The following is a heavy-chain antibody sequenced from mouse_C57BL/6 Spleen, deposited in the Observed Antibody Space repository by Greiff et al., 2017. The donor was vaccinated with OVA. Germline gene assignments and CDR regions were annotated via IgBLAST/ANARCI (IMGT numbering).Heavy chain of an antibody. V-gene: IGHV3-6*01. J-gene: IGHJ4*01. Sequence: EVKLQESGPGLVKPSQSLSLTCSVTGYSITSGYYWNWIRQFPGNKLEWMGYISYDGSNNYNPSLKNRISITRDTSKNQFFLKLNSVTTEDTATYYCAIYSNPYYYAMDYWGQGTSVTVSS. CDR3: AIYSNPYYYAMDY. CDR2: ISYDGSN. D-gene: IGHD2-5*01. CDR1: GYSITSGYY.